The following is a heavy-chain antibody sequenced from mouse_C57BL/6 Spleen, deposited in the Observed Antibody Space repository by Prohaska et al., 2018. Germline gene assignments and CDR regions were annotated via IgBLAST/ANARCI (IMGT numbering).Heavy chain of an antibody. CDR1: GYTFTTYG. CDR2: RNTYSGVP. Sequence: QIQLVQSGPELKKPGETVKISCKASGYTFTTYGMSWVKQAPGKGLKWMGWRNTYSGVPTYADDFKGRFAFSLETSASTAYLQINNLKNEDTATYFCATRDYGTLAYWGQGTLVTVSA. J-gene: IGHJ3*01. V-gene: IGHV9-3*01. D-gene: IGHD1-1*01. CDR3: ATRDYGTLAY.